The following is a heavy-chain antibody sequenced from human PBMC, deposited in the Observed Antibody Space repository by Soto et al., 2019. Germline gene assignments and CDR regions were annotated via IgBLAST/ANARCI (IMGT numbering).Heavy chain of an antibody. V-gene: IGHV5-51*01. CDR3: ARRSPAARNSYYGMDV. D-gene: IGHD6-6*01. J-gene: IGHJ6*02. CDR2: IYPGDSDT. Sequence: PGESLKISCKGSGYSFTSYWIGWVRQMPGKGLEWMGIIYPGDSDTRYSPPFQGQVTISADKSISTAYLQWSSLKASDTAMYYCARRSPAARNSYYGMDVWGQGTTVTVSS. CDR1: GYSFTSYW.